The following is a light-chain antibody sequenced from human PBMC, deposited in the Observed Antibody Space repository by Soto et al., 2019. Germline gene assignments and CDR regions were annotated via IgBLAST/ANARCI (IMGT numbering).Light chain of an antibody. CDR2: GAS. Sequence: LSKSPGAVSLSPGERATLSCGASQSVSNNYLAWYQQKPGQAPRLLIYGASNRATGIPDRFSGSGSGTDFTLTISRLEPEDFAVYYCQQYGRSGTFGQGTKVAI. CDR3: QQYGRSGT. J-gene: IGKJ1*01. CDR1: QSVSNNY. V-gene: IGKV3-20*01.